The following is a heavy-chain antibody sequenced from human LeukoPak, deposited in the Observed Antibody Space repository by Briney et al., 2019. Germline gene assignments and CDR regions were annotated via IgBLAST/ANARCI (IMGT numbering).Heavy chain of an antibody. V-gene: IGHV4-4*07. Sequence: PSETLSLTCTVSGGSISSYYWSWIRQPAGKGLEWIWRIYTSGSTNYNPSLKSRVTMSVDTSKNQFSLKLSSVTAADTAVYYCAREGTDDILTGSPYYYFDYWGQGTLVTVSS. CDR3: AREGTDDILTGSPYYYFDY. CDR1: GGSISSYY. J-gene: IGHJ4*02. CDR2: IYTSGST. D-gene: IGHD3-9*01.